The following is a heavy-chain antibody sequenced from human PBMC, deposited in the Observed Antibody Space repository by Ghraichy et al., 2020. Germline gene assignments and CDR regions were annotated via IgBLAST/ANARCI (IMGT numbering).Heavy chain of an antibody. CDR2: TYYRTKWYD. V-gene: IGHV6-1*01. Sequence: SQTLSLTCAISGDSVSSTSAIWNWIRQSPSRGLEWLGRTYYRTKWYDDYAVSVRSRITVNPDTSRNQFSLQLNTVTPEDAAVYYCARGGSGYNAGRFDYLGQGILVTVSS. D-gene: IGHD1-14*01. J-gene: IGHJ4*02. CDR3: ARGGSGYNAGRFDY. CDR1: GDSVSSTSAI.